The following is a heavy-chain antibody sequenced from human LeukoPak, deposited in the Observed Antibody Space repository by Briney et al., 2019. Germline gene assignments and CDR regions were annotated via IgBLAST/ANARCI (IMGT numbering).Heavy chain of an antibody. J-gene: IGHJ4*02. D-gene: IGHD1-26*01. CDR3: ARELRATYFDF. CDR2: IKQDGSEK. V-gene: IGHV3-7*01. Sequence: PGGSLRFSCAASGFTFSSHWMSWVRQAPGKGLEWVANIKQDGSEKYYVDSVKGRFTISRDNAKNSLYLQMNSLRAEDTAVYYCARELRATYFDFWGQGTLVTVSS. CDR1: GFTFSSHW.